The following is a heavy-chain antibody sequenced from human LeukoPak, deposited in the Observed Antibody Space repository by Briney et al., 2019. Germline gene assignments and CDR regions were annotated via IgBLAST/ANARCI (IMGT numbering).Heavy chain of an antibody. CDR2: ISSSGSTI. Sequence: PGGSLRLSCAASGFTFSSYEMSWVRQAPGKGLEWVSYISSSGSTIYYADSVRGRYTISRDNAKNSLYLQMNSLRAEDTAVYYCARGTMVTAIVRYFDYWGQGTLVTVSS. CDR3: ARGTMVTAIVRYFDY. V-gene: IGHV3-48*03. CDR1: GFTFSSYE. J-gene: IGHJ4*02. D-gene: IGHD2-21*02.